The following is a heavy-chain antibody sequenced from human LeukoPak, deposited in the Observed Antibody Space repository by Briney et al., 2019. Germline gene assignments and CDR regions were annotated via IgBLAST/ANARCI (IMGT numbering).Heavy chain of an antibody. CDR2: IFPGDSDT. V-gene: IGHV5-51*01. D-gene: IGHD1/OR15-1a*01. CDR1: GYSFTIYW. J-gene: IGHJ4*02. CDR3: ATSESQTKFDY. Sequence: GESLKISCKGSGYSFTIYWIGWVRQMPGKGLEWMGLIFPGDSDTIYNPSFRGQVTISADKSITTAYLQWSSLKASDTAMYYCATSESQTKFDYWGQGTLVTASS.